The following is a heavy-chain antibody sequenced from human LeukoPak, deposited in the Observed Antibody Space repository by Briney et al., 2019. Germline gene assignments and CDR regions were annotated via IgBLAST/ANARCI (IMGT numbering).Heavy chain of an antibody. D-gene: IGHD5-18*01. CDR2: ISYDGSNK. CDR1: GFTFSSYA. Sequence: GGSLRLSCAASGFTFSSYAMHWVRQAPGKGLEWVAVISYDGSNKYYADSVKGRFTISRDNSKNTLYLQMNSLRAEDTAVYYCARAKMWIQLWLHYYGMDVWGQGTTVTVSS. CDR3: ARAKMWIQLWLHYYGMDV. V-gene: IGHV3-30-3*01. J-gene: IGHJ6*02.